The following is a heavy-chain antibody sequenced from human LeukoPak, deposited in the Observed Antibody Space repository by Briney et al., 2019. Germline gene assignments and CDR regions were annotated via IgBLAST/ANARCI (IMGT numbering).Heavy chain of an antibody. V-gene: IGHV5-51*01. CDR2: IYPGDSDT. CDR1: GYTFNNYW. J-gene: IGHJ4*02. CDR3: ARGGLPAAIHFDY. Sequence: GESLKISCQASGYTFNNYWIAWVRQMRGKGLEYMGIIYPGDSDTRYSPSFQGQVTISADKSISTAYLEWSSLKASDTAMYYCARGGLPAAIHFDYWGQGTLVTVSS. D-gene: IGHD2-2*02.